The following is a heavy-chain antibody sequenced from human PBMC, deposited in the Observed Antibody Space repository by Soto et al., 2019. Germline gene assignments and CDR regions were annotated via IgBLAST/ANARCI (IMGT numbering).Heavy chain of an antibody. CDR1: GGSIATTGSY. D-gene: IGHD3-22*01. CDR3: ARHFMTVVTDYYFDS. CDR2: MYYSGSP. Sequence: PSETLSLTCTVSGGSIATTGSYWGWIRQPPGKGLEWIGSMYYSGSPLYNPSFKNRLSISVDTSKNQYSLRLTLMTAADTAVYYCARHFMTVVTDYYFDSWGQGALVTVSS. J-gene: IGHJ4*02. V-gene: IGHV4-39*01.